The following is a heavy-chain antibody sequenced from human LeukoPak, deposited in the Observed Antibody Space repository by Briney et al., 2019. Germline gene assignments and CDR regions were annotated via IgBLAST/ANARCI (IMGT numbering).Heavy chain of an antibody. D-gene: IGHD6-13*01. Sequence: SETLSLTCTVSDGAISSYYGRCIRQPPGRGREWFGYIYYSGSTYYNPPLKSRVTMSRKPSKNHISLNLGPVTAGDNAVYLRGQGNSWETEWGQGTLVTVSS. J-gene: IGHJ4*02. CDR1: DGAISSYY. V-gene: IGHV4-59*08. CDR2: IYYSGST. CDR3: GQGNSWETE.